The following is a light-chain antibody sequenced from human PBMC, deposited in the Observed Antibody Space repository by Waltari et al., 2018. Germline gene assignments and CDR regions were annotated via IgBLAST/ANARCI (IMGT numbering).Light chain of an antibody. CDR2: KAS. J-gene: IGKJ1*01. CDR3: QQYKTYSPWA. CDR1: RDISRW. V-gene: IGKV1-5*03. Sequence: DIQMTQSPSTLSASIGDTVTITCRASRDISRWLAWYQQKPGKAPNLLISKASTLESGVPSRFNGSGSGKQFSLTLSSLQPDDFATYYCQQYKTYSPWAFGQGTKVEIK.